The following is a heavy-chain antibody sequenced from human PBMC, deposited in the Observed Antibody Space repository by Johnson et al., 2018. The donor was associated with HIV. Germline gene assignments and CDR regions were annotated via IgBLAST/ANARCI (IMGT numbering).Heavy chain of an antibody. CDR2: ISGSGDSA. D-gene: IGHD3-10*01. Sequence: VLLVESGGGLVQPGGSLRLSCAASGFTVSTNYMSWVRQAPGKGLEWVSVISGSGDSAYYADSVKGRFTISRDNSKNSLYLQMNSLRAEDTAVYFCAKDDSPSGAFDIWGQGTMVTVSS. J-gene: IGHJ3*02. V-gene: IGHV3-66*01. CDR3: AKDDSPSGAFDI. CDR1: GFTVSTNY.